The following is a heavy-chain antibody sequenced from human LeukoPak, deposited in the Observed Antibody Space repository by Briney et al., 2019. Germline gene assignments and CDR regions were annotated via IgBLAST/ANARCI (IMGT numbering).Heavy chain of an antibody. Sequence: GGSLRLSCAASGFTVSSNYMSWVRQAPGKGLEWVSVIYSDGNTYYADSVKGRFTISRDNSKNTLYLQMNSLRAEDTAVYYCAKEDIVVVVAATPLFDYWGQGTLVTVSS. CDR1: GFTVSSNY. J-gene: IGHJ4*02. D-gene: IGHD2-15*01. CDR3: AKEDIVVVVAATPLFDY. V-gene: IGHV3-53*01. CDR2: IYSDGNT.